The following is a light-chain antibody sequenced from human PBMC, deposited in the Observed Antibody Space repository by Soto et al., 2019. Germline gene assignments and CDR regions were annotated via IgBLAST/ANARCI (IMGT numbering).Light chain of an antibody. CDR1: SSDVGGYNY. V-gene: IGLV2-8*01. J-gene: IGLJ1*01. CDR2: DVS. Sequence: ALTQPPSASGSPGQSVTISCTGTSSDVGGYNYVSWYQQHPGKAPKLMIYDVSKRPSGVPDRFSGSKSGNTASLTVSGLQADDEADYYCSSYAGTHVVFGTGTKVTVL. CDR3: SSYAGTHVV.